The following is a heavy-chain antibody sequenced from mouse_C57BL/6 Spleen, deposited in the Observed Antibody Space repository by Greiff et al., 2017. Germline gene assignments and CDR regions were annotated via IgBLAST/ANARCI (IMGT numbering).Heavy chain of an antibody. J-gene: IGHJ2*01. CDR1: GYTFTSYW. CDR3: ARGGNFYFDY. V-gene: IGHV1-50*01. Sequence: QVQLQQPGAELVKPGASVKLSCKASGYTFTSYWMQWVKQRPGQGLEWIGEIDPSDSYTNYNQKFKGKATLTVDTSSSTAYMQLSSLTSEDSAVXYCARGGNFYFDYWGQGTTLTVSA. D-gene: IGHD1-1*01. CDR2: IDPSDSYT.